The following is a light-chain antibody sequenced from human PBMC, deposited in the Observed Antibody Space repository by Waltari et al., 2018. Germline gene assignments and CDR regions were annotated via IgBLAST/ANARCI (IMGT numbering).Light chain of an antibody. CDR2: DVT. Sequence: QSALTQPASVSGSPGQSITISCTGTSSDVGGYNYVSWYQHHPGKAPKRMIYDVTKRPSGVSNRVSGSKSGSTASLTISGLQAEDEADYYCSSYTSSSTLVFGGGTKLTVL. CDR3: SSYTSSSTLV. V-gene: IGLV2-14*03. J-gene: IGLJ3*02. CDR1: SSDVGGYNY.